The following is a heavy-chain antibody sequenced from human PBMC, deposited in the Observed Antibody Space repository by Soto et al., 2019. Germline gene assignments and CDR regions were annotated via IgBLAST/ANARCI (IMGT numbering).Heavy chain of an antibody. CDR3: VIPTRSVRGMGV. CDR2: IKGDGSVT. CDR1: GFAFSTFP. D-gene: IGHD6-6*01. V-gene: IGHV3-7*03. Sequence: EVQLLESGGGLVQPGGSLRLSCAASGFAFSTFPMNWVRQAPGKGLEWVANIKGDGSVTQYVASVEGRFTISRDNAKYSLYLQMNSLRVEDTALYYCVIPTRSVRGMGVWGQGTTVTVSS. J-gene: IGHJ6*02.